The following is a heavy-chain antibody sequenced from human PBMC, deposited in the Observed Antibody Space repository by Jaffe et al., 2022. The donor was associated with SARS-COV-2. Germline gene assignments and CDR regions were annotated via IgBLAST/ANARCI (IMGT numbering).Heavy chain of an antibody. CDR3: ARVQSGRDLLFDS. Sequence: QVQLVQSGAEVTKPGSSVKVSCKASGATFRKFTVHWVRQAPGQGLEWMGGVNPVFGAVNYAQMFQGRVTILADESSSTSYMELTRLTSDDTAVYYCARVQSGRDLLFDSWGLGTLVLVSS. J-gene: IGHJ5*01. CDR1: GATFRKFT. CDR2: VNPVFGAV. V-gene: IGHV1-69*01. D-gene: IGHD2-15*01.